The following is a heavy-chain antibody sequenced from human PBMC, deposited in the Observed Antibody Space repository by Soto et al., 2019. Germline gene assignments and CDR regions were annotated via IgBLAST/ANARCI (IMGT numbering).Heavy chain of an antibody. CDR2: IIPIFGTA. CDR1: GGTFSSYS. Sequence: QVQLVQSGAEVKTPGSSVKVSCKSSGGTFSSYSINWVRQAPGQGLEWMGEIIPIFGTANYAQKFQGRVMIPADEPTSTAYMELSSLRSEYTAVYYCARDGGRHSGGIDYWGQGTLVTGSS. J-gene: IGHJ4*02. CDR3: ARDGGRHSGGIDY. V-gene: IGHV1-69*01. D-gene: IGHD1-26*01.